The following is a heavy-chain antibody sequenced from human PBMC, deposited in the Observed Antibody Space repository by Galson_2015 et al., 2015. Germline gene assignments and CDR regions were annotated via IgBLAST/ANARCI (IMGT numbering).Heavy chain of an antibody. J-gene: IGHJ4*02. CDR3: ARDQGGYDYLDS. Sequence: SLRLSCAASGFTFSSYGMHWVRQAPGNGLEWLAVIWYDASKKYYADSVKGRFTISRDNSKHTLYLQMDSLRAEDTAVYFCARDQGGYDYLDSWGQGTLVTVSS. CDR2: IWYDASKK. CDR1: GFTFSSYG. D-gene: IGHD5-12*01. V-gene: IGHV3-33*01.